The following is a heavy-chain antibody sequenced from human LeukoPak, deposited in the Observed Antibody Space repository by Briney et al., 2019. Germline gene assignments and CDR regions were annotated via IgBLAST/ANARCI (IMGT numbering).Heavy chain of an antibody. Sequence: AGSLGLSCAASGFTFSDHYMDWVRQAPGKGLEWVGRIRNKANSYTTEYAASVKGRFSTSRDDSEKSLYLQMNSLKTEDTAVYYCVRSTTAVTDYWGQGTLVTVSS. CDR3: VRSTTAVTDY. J-gene: IGHJ4*02. CDR1: GFTFSDHY. V-gene: IGHV3-72*01. D-gene: IGHD4-23*01. CDR2: IRNKANSYTT.